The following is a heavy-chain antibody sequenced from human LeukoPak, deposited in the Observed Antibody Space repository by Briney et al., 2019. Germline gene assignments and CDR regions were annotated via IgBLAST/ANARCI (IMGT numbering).Heavy chain of an antibody. V-gene: IGHV3-30*18. CDR3: AKGYYYYDSSGYYPFDY. CDR2: ISYDGSNK. D-gene: IGHD3-22*01. Sequence: GGSLRLSCAASGFTFSSYGMHWVRQAPGKGLEGVAVISYDGSNKYYADSVKGRFTISRDNSKNTLYLQMNSLRAEDTAVYYCAKGYYYYDSSGYYPFDYWGQGTLVTVSS. CDR1: GFTFSSYG. J-gene: IGHJ4*02.